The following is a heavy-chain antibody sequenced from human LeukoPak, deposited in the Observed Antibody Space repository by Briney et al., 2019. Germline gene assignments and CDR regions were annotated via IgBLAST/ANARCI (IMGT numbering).Heavy chain of an antibody. CDR1: GFTFSNQW. CDR3: ARDLGGDAYEV. J-gene: IGHJ3*01. Sequence: GGSLRLSCAASGFTFSNQWMTWVRQAPGKGLEWVANINVEGSTKYLLGSVKGRFTISRENDENSLYVQTNGMRADDRAVYYCARDLGGDAYEVWGQGTMVIVSS. D-gene: IGHD1-26*01. CDR2: INVEGSTK. V-gene: IGHV3-7*04.